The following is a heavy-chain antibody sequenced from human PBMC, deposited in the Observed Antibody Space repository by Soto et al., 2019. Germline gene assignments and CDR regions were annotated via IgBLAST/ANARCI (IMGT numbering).Heavy chain of an antibody. V-gene: IGHV1-18*01. Sequence: QVQLVQSGAEVKKPGASVKVSCKASGYTFNNYGISWVRQAPGQGLEWMGWIGTYNGNTDHAQNFQGRVTMTTDTSTNRTYMELRSLRSADTALYYCARCYCSVGSCYTCWHFDLWGRGTLVTVSS. J-gene: IGHJ2*01. CDR1: GYTFNNYG. CDR3: ARCYCSVGSCYTCWHFDL. CDR2: IGTYNGNT. D-gene: IGHD2-15*01.